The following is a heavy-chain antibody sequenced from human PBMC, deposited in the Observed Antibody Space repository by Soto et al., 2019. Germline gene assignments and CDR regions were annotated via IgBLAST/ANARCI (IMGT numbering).Heavy chain of an antibody. CDR2: IKQDGSEK. D-gene: IGHD2-2*01. CDR1: GFTFSSYW. Sequence: EVQLVESGGGLVQPGGSLRLSCAASGFTFSSYWMSWVRQAPGKGLEWVANIKQDGSEKYYVDSVKGRFTISRDNAKNSLYLQMNSLRAEDTAVYYCAREXXYXXXXXXYPYYYYMDVWGKGTTVTXSS. CDR3: AREXXYXXXXXXYPYYYYMDV. J-gene: IGHJ6*03. V-gene: IGHV3-7*01.